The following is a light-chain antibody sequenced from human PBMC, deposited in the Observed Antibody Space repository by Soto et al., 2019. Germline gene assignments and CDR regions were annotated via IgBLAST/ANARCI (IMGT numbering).Light chain of an antibody. CDR3: QQLRMYQST. Sequence: IQLTQSPSSLSASVGDRVTITCRASQDIAIYLAWYQQKPGEGPKLLIYAASTLYGGVPSRFSGSVDGTDLVLAITILQDEAFATSYCQQLRMYQSTCGGGTKVEIK. V-gene: IGKV1-9*01. J-gene: IGKJ4*01. CDR1: QDIAIY. CDR2: AAS.